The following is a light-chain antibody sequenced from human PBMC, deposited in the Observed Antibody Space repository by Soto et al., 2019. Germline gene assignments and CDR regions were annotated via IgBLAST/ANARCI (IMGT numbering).Light chain of an antibody. CDR2: AAS. J-gene: IGKJ1*01. CDR3: QQYTNWPPWT. V-gene: IGKV3-15*01. CDR1: QSVSSN. Sequence: DIVLTQSPGTQSLSPGERATLSCRASQSVSSNLAWYQQKPGQAPRLLIYAASTRATGIPARFSGSGSGADYTLTISSLQSEDFAVYYCQQYTNWPPWTFGQGTKVDIK.